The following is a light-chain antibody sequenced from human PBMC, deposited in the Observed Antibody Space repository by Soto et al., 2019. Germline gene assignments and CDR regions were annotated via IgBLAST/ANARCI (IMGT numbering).Light chain of an antibody. V-gene: IGLV1-51*01. CDR1: SSNIGGSS. J-gene: IGLJ1*01. Sequence: QSVLTQPPSVSAAPGQKVTISCSGSSSNIGGSSVSWYQQLPGTAPKLLIYDDNKRPSGIPDRFSGSKSGTSATLGITGFHTGDEADYYCGSWDSSLSAYVFGTGTKVTVL. CDR3: GSWDSSLSAYV. CDR2: DDN.